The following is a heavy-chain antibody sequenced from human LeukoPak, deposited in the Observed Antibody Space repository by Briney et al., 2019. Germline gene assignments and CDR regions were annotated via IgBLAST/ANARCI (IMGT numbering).Heavy chain of an antibody. Sequence: SETLSLTCTVSGDSISSYYWSWIRQPPGKGLEWIGNIFYSGSPNYNPSLKSRVTTSFDTSMSQFSLKLSFVTAADTAVYYCARVGHIVAAGTYDYWGQGTLVTVSS. CDR2: IFYSGSP. CDR1: GDSISSYY. V-gene: IGHV4-59*12. CDR3: ARVGHIVAAGTYDY. D-gene: IGHD6-13*01. J-gene: IGHJ4*02.